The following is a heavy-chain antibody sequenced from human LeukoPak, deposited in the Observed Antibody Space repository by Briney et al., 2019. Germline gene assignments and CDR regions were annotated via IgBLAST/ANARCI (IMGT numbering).Heavy chain of an antibody. CDR3: ARPVVPYYFDY. CDR1: GYSISSGYY. J-gene: IGHJ4*02. CDR2: MYHSGST. Sequence: SETLSLTXAVSGYSISSGYYWGWIRQPPGKGLEWIGSMYHSGSTYYNPSLKSRVTISVDTSKNQFSLKLSSVTAADTAVYYCARPVVPYYFDYWGQGTLVTVSS. V-gene: IGHV4-38-2*01. D-gene: IGHD2-2*01.